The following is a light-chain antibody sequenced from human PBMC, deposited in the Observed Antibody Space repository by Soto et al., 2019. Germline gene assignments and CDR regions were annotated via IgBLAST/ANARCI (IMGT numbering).Light chain of an antibody. CDR3: QQYGSSPPYT. CDR2: GAS. V-gene: IGKV3-20*01. CDR1: HSVSSSY. J-gene: IGKJ2*01. Sequence: EIVLTQSPGTLFLSPGERATLSCRASHSVSSSYLAWYQQKCGQAPRLLIYGASSRATGIPDRFSGSGSGTDFTLTISRLEPEDFAVYYCQQYGSSPPYTFGQGTKLEIK.